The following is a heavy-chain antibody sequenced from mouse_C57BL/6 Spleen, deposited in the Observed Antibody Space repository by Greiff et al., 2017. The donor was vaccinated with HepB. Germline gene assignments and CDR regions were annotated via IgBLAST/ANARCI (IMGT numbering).Heavy chain of an antibody. J-gene: IGHJ2*01. D-gene: IGHD4-1*01. Sequence: VQLQQSGPELVKPGASVKISCKASGYAFSSSWMNWVKQRPGKGLEWIGRIYPGDGDTNYNGKFKGKATLTADKSSSTAYMQLSSLTSEDSAVYFCEELGFDYWGQGTTLTVSS. V-gene: IGHV1-82*01. CDR1: GYAFSSSW. CDR3: EELGFDY. CDR2: IYPGDGDT.